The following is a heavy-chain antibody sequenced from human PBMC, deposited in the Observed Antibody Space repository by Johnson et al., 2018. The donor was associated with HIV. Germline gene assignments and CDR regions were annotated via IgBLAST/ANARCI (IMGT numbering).Heavy chain of an antibody. Sequence: MQLVESGGGLVQPGGSLRLSCAASGFTFSSYAMHWVRQAPGKGLEYVSVISSNGGSTYYANSVKGRFTISRDNAKNSLYLQMNSLRAEDTALYYCVRGGLGYQNFHDAFDMWGQGTMVTVSS. D-gene: IGHD2-2*01. CDR1: GFTFSSYA. V-gene: IGHV3-64*01. CDR3: VRGGLGYQNFHDAFDM. CDR2: ISSNGGST. J-gene: IGHJ3*02.